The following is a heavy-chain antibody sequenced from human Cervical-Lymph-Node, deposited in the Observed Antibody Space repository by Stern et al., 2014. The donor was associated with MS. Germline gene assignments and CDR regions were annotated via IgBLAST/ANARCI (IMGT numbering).Heavy chain of an antibody. D-gene: IGHD3-9*01. Sequence: ESGPALVQPTQTLTLTCTFSGFSLSTSGVSVSWIRPPPGKALEWLVLLYWAGAEYSSSSLEARLTISKDTSKNEVVLTMTNMDPVDTATYYCARIPYDDVLTGYVFFDYWGQGTLVTVSS. CDR2: LYWAGAE. J-gene: IGHJ4*02. CDR1: GFSLSTSGVS. CDR3: ARIPYDDVLTGYVFFDY. V-gene: IGHV2-70*01.